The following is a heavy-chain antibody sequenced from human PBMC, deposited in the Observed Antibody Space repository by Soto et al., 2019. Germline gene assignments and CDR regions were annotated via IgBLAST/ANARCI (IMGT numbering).Heavy chain of an antibody. CDR2: IGGSGGNR. CDR1: GFTFNAYA. Sequence: DVQLLESGGGLVQPGGSLRLSCAASGFTFNAYAMTWVRQAPGKGLEWVSAIGGSGGNRYYAGSVRGRFTISRDNSKDTVDLQMNSLRVEDPAVYYCARVASDYINSVDHWGQGILVSVSS. V-gene: IGHV3-23*01. D-gene: IGHD4-4*01. CDR3: ARVASDYINSVDH. J-gene: IGHJ4*02.